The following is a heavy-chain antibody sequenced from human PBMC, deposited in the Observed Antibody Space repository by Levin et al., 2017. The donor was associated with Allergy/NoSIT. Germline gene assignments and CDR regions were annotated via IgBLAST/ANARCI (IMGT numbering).Heavy chain of an antibody. CDR1: GFSFSSYA. J-gene: IGHJ4*02. CDR2: ISGSGDST. D-gene: IGHD4-17*01. V-gene: IGHV3-23*01. CDR3: AKHRGTHDYGDSRGY. Sequence: PGGSLRLSCAASGFSFSSYAMKWVRQAPGKGLEWVSAISGSGDSTYYADSVKGRFTISRDNSKNTLYLQMNSLRVEDSALYYCAKHRGTHDYGDSRGYWGQGTLVTVSS.